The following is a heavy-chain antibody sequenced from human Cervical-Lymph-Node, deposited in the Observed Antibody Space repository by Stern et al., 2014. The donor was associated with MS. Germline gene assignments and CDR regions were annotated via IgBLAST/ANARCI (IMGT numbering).Heavy chain of an antibody. Sequence: QLVQSGAEVKKPGSSVTVSCKASGGTFSNYAITWFRQAPGRGLEWMGDTNPLFGTTNYVQKFQGRVTMTAHESTATAYMELSGLRSEDTAVYYCAGDRHSSGFDHWGQGTLVTVSS. J-gene: IGHJ4*02. CDR2: TNPLFGTT. D-gene: IGHD3-22*01. V-gene: IGHV1-69*01. CDR3: AGDRHSSGFDH. CDR1: GGTFSNYA.